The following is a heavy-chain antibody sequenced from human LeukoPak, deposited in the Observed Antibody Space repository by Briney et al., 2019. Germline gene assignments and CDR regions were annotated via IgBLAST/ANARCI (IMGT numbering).Heavy chain of an antibody. CDR3: ARGGGPLSSGNFWFDP. CDR2: IHTDGSRT. V-gene: IGHV3-74*01. J-gene: IGHJ5*02. D-gene: IGHD4-23*01. Sequence: GGSLRLSCAASGFTFSSYWMHRVRQAPGKGLVWVSRIHTDGSRTNYADSVKGRFTISRDNAKNTLYLQMNSLRAEDTAVYYCARGGGPLSSGNFWFDPWGQGTLVTVSS. CDR1: GFTFSSYW.